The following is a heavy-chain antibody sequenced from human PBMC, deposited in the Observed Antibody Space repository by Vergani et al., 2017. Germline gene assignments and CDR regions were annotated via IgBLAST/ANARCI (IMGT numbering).Heavy chain of an antibody. Sequence: QLQLQESGPGLVKPSETLSLTCTVSGVSIGSNSYYWGWIRPPPGKGLEWIGTIYYTGTTYYNQPHKSRLTISVDTSKNQFSLNLTSVTAADTDVYCCTRHGRSGGVGYFLHWGEGTQVT. D-gene: IGHD3-3*01. J-gene: IGHJ1*01. CDR3: TRHGRSGGVGYFLH. CDR1: GVSIGSNSYY. V-gene: IGHV4-39*01. CDR2: IYYTGTT.